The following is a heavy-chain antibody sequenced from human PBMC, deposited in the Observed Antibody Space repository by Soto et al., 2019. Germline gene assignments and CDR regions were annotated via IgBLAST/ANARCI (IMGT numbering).Heavy chain of an antibody. CDR2: VTNNGGST. Sequence: GSLRLSSAASVFTFSSYALSWFRQAPGKGLEWVSTVTNNGGSTFYADSVKGRFTNSRDNSQNTLYLQMNSLRAEDTAIFYCAKIDDYNNYPTDYWGQGTLLTVSS. CDR3: AKIDDYNNYPTDY. V-gene: IGHV3-23*01. CDR1: VFTFSSYA. J-gene: IGHJ4*02. D-gene: IGHD4-4*01.